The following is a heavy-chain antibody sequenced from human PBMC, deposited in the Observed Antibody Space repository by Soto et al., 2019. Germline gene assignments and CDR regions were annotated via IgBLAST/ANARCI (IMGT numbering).Heavy chain of an antibody. J-gene: IGHJ6*02. V-gene: IGHV3-7*04. D-gene: IGHD6-19*01. Sequence: EVQLVESGGGLVQPGGSLRLSCAASGFTFSSYWMSWVRQAPGKGLEWVANIKQDGSEKYYVDSMKGRFTISRDNAKNSLYLQMNSLRAEDTAVYYCARDGSGWYSAYYYGMDVWGQGTTVTVSS. CDR2: IKQDGSEK. CDR3: ARDGSGWYSAYYYGMDV. CDR1: GFTFSSYW.